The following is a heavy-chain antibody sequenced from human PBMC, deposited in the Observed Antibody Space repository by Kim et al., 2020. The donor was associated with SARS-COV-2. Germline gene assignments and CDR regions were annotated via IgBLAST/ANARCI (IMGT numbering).Heavy chain of an antibody. CDR2: ISAYNGNT. CDR3: SGDLRSATSPHITIFGVDRFYGMDV. J-gene: IGHJ6*02. D-gene: IGHD3-3*01. Sequence: ASVKVSCKASGYTFTSYCSSWVRQAPGQGLEWMGWISAYNGNTNYAQKLQGRVTMTTDTTTSTAYMELRSLRSDDTAVYYCSGDLRSATSPHITIFGVDRFYGMDVWGQGTTVTVSS. V-gene: IGHV1-18*04. CDR1: GYTFTSYC.